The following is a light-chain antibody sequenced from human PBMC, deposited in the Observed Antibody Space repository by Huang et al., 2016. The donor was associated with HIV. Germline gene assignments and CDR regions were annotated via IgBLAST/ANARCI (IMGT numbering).Light chain of an antibody. CDR1: QSVSSN. Sequence: EIVMTQSPATLSVSPGERATLSCRASQSVSSNLAWYQQKPGQAPRLLIYGASTRATGIPARLSGSGSGTEFTLTISSLQSEDFAVYYCQQNNNWPPLFTFGPGTKVDIK. CDR3: QQNNNWPPLFT. CDR2: GAS. V-gene: IGKV3-15*01. J-gene: IGKJ3*01.